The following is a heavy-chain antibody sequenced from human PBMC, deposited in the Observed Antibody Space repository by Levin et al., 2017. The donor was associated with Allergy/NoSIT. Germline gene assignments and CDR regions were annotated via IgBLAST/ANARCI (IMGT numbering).Heavy chain of an antibody. CDR1: GFTFSSYW. V-gene: IGHV3-7*01. Sequence: PGGSLGLSCAASGFTFSSYWMTWVRQAPGKGLEWVVNIKQDGTEKYYVDSVRGRFTISRDNAKNSLYLQMNSLRAEDTAVYYCARKAWSNSWYDYWGQGTLVTVSS. D-gene: IGHD6-13*01. CDR2: IKQDGTEK. CDR3: ARKAWSNSWYDY. J-gene: IGHJ4*02.